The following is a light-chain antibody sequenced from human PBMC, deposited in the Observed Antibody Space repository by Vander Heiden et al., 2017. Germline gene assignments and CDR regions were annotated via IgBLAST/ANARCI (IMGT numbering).Light chain of an antibody. Sequence: QSVFTKPPSVSAAPGQKVTISCSGTSSNIGNSTVPWYQQLPGTAPKLVLYENEKRPSGIPDRFSGSKSGTSATLGITGLQAGDEADYYCGTWDSIMSGVVFGGGTKVTVL. V-gene: IGLV1-51*01. CDR3: GTWDSIMSGVV. CDR2: ENE. J-gene: IGLJ2*01. CDR1: SSNIGNST.